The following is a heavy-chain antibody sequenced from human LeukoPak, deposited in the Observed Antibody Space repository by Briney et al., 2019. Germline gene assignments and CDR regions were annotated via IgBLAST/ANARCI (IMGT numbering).Heavy chain of an antibody. D-gene: IGHD3/OR15-3a*01. CDR1: GFIVSSYY. Sequence: GGSLRLSCAASGFIVSSYYMTWVRQAPGKGLEWVSAIYGDGSTYYTDSVKGRFAISRDNSKNTLYLQMNSLSAEDTAVYYCARGDWGYWGQGTLVTVSS. J-gene: IGHJ4*02. CDR2: IYGDGST. V-gene: IGHV3-53*01. CDR3: ARGDWGY.